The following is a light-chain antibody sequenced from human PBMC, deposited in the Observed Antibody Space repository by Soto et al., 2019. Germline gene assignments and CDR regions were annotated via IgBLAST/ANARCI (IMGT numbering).Light chain of an antibody. CDR1: SSDVGDYNY. CDR2: DVT. Sequence: QSVLTQPASVSGSPGQSITISCTGTSSDVGDYNYVSWYQQHPGKAPKLMLYDVTNRPSGVSNRFSGSKSGNTASLTISGLQAEDEADYYCSSYTSSSTYVFGAGTRSPS. V-gene: IGLV2-14*01. J-gene: IGLJ1*01. CDR3: SSYTSSSTYV.